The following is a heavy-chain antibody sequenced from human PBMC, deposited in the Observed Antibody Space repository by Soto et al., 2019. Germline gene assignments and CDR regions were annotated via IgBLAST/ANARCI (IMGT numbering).Heavy chain of an antibody. CDR3: ARLIYDSRLNYFYFDF. J-gene: IGHJ4*02. Sequence: GSLRLSCAASGFTFSPYEMSWVRQAPGKGLEWIGEVFHSGDTTYTPSLRSRVTISVDKSKNQFSLKLNSVTAADTAVYYCARLIYDSRLNYFYFDFWGQGALVTVSS. CDR2: VFHSGDT. CDR1: GFTFSPYEM. D-gene: IGHD3-22*01. V-gene: IGHV4-4*02.